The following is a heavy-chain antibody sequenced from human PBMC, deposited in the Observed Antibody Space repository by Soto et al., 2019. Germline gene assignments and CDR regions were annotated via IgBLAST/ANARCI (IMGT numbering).Heavy chain of an antibody. CDR2: ISGGARST. CDR3: AKASPYYDILTVYN. Sequence: GGSLRLSCAASGFTFVTYAMNWVRQAPGKGLEWVSVISGGARSTSYADSVKGRFTISRDNSKNMLYLQMNSLRAEDTAIYYCAKASPYYDILTVYNWGQGALVTVSS. D-gene: IGHD3-9*01. V-gene: IGHV3-23*01. J-gene: IGHJ4*02. CDR1: GFTFVTYA.